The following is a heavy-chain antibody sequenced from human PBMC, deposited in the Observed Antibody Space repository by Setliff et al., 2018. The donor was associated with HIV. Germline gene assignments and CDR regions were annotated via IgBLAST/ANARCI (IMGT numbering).Heavy chain of an antibody. CDR3: AGRKVAYPGAHFDF. CDR1: GYSISSDYY. V-gene: IGHV4-38-2*01. J-gene: IGHJ4*02. D-gene: IGHD5-12*01. Sequence: KPSETLSLTCAISGYSISSDYYWGWIRQPPGKGLEWIGSIYQSGSTYYNPSLKSRVTISVETSKNQFSLKLRSVTAAATAVYYCAGRKVAYPGAHFDFWGQGTLVTVSS. CDR2: IYQSGST.